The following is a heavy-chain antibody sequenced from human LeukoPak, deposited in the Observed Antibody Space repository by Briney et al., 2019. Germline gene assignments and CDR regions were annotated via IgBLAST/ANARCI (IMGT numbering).Heavy chain of an antibody. CDR1: GGSFSGYY. V-gene: IGHV4-34*01. CDR2: INHSGST. Sequence: ASETLSLTCAVYGGSFSGYYWSWIRQPPGKGLEWIGEINHSGSTNYNPSLKSRVTISVDTSKNQFSLKLSSVTAADTAVYYCAVHDYGDYSWFDPWGQGTLVTVSS. CDR3: AVHDYGDYSWFDP. J-gene: IGHJ5*02. D-gene: IGHD4-17*01.